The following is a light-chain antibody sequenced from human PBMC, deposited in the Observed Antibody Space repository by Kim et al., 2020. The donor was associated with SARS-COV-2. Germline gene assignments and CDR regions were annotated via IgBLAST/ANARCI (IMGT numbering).Light chain of an antibody. CDR1: QSVSSN. V-gene: IGKV3-15*01. CDR3: QQYNNWPRT. CDR2: GAS. Sequence: EIVMTQSPATLSVSPGERATLSCRASQSVSSNLVWYQQKPGQAPRLLIYGASTRATGIPARFSGSGSGTEFTLTISSLQSVDFAVYYCQQYNNWPRTFGQGTKVDIK. J-gene: IGKJ1*01.